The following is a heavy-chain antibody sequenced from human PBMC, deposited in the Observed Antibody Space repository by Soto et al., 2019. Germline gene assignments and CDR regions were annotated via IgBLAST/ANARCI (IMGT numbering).Heavy chain of an antibody. J-gene: IGHJ4*02. Sequence: GGSLRLSCAASGFTFSSYDMHWVRQATGKGLEWVSAIGTAGDTYYPGSVKGRFTISRENAKNSLYLQMNSLRAEDTAVYYCARVLSSCWYRGERYYFDYWGQGTLVTVSS. CDR2: IGTAGDT. CDR1: GFTFSSYD. CDR3: ARVLSSCWYRGERYYFDY. V-gene: IGHV3-13*01. D-gene: IGHD6-19*01.